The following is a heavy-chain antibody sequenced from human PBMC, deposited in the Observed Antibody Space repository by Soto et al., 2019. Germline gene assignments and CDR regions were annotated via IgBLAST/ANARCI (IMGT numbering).Heavy chain of an antibody. CDR2: LYSSGSA. J-gene: IGHJ4*02. CDR3: AREGSGSSLWD. V-gene: IGHV4-4*07. Sequence: QVRLRESGPGLVKPSETLSLTCSVSGHSMTGYYLTWSRQPAGKGLEWIGRLYSSGSAAYDPSLESRVTMSLATSRNQFSLNVTSVTAADTAVYYCAREGSGSSLWDCGRGTLVTVSS. CDR1: GHSMTGYY. D-gene: IGHD3-10*01.